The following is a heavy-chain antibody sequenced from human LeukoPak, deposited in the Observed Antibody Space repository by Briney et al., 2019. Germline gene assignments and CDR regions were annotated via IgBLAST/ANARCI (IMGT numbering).Heavy chain of an antibody. CDR1: GGSFSGYY. J-gene: IGHJ4*02. CDR3: ARAKNYGPLRSDY. Sequence: SETLSLTCAVYGGSFSGYYWSWIRQPPGKGLEWIGEINHSGSTNYNPSLKSRVTISVDTSKNQFSLKLSSVTAADTAVYYCARAKNYGPLRSDYWGQGTLVTVSS. D-gene: IGHD3-10*01. CDR2: INHSGST. V-gene: IGHV4-34*01.